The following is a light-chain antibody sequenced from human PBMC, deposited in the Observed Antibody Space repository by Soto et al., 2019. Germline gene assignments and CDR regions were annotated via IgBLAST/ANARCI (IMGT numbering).Light chain of an antibody. V-gene: IGKV2-28*01. Sequence: DIVMTQSPLSLRITHGEPASISCKTIESLLHSNGYNYLDWYLQKPGQSPQLLIYLGSNRASGVPDRFSGSGSGTDFTLKISRVEAEDVGVYYCMQALQTLWTFGQGTKVDIK. CDR1: ESLLHSNGYNY. CDR3: MQALQTLWT. J-gene: IGKJ1*01. CDR2: LGS.